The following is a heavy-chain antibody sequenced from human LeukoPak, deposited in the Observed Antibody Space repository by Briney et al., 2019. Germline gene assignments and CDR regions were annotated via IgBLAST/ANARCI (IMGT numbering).Heavy chain of an antibody. CDR3: ARVARYNWFDP. CDR2: IYSGGGT. Sequence: VGSLRLSCAASGFTVSSNYMSWVRQAPGKGLEWVSVIYSGGGTYYTDSVKGRFTISRDSSKNTLYLQMNSLRAEDTAVYYCARVARYNWFDPWGQGTLVTVSS. J-gene: IGHJ5*02. V-gene: IGHV3-53*01. CDR1: GFTVSSNY.